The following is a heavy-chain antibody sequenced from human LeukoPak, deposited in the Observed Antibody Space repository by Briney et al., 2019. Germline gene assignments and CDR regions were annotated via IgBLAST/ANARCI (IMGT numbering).Heavy chain of an antibody. CDR1: GLTFSSYW. Sequence: GGSLRLSCAASGLTFSSYWMSWVRQAPGKGLEWVANIKQDGSEKYYVDSVKGRFTISRDNAKNSLYLQMNSLRAEDTAVYYCARSGASPHYFDYWGQGTLVTVSS. J-gene: IGHJ4*02. V-gene: IGHV3-7*01. CDR2: IKQDGSEK. D-gene: IGHD1-26*01. CDR3: ARSGASPHYFDY.